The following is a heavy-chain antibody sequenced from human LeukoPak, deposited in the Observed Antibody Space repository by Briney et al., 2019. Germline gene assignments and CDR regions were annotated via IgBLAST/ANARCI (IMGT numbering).Heavy chain of an antibody. D-gene: IGHD3-3*01. Sequence: SETLSLTCTVSGGSISSSSYYWGWIRQPPGKGLEWIGSIYYTGSTYYNPSLKSRATISVDTSKNQFSLKLSSVTAADTAVYYCARDFWSANKGYYYYMDVWGKGTTVTVSS. CDR1: GGSISSSSYY. J-gene: IGHJ6*03. V-gene: IGHV4-39*02. CDR3: ARDFWSANKGYYYYMDV. CDR2: IYYTGST.